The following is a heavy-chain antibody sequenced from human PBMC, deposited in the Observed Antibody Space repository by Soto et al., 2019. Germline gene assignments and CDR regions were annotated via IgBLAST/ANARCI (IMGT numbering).Heavy chain of an antibody. CDR1: GYTFTSYG. V-gene: IGHV1-18*01. D-gene: IGHD2-2*01. CDR2: ISADNGNT. CDR3: SRDRRCSSTSCWLFEWWFVL. J-gene: IGHJ5*02. Sequence: QVQLVQSGAEVKKPGASVKVSCKASGYTFTSYGISWVRQAPGQGLEWMGWISADNGNTNYAQKLQGRVTITADTSTSTSYMELSSQRSDDRAGYYCSRDRRCSSTSCWLFEWWFVLWCQRALVTFCS.